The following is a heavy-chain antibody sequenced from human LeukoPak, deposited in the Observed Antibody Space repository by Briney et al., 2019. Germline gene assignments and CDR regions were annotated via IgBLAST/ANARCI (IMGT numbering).Heavy chain of an antibody. Sequence: ASVKVSCKASGXXXXSYXXXWVRQXXXXXXXWMGIINPSGGSTSYAQKFQGRVTMTRDTSTSTVYMELSSLRSEDTAVYYCAREVTTVTSWGQGTLVTVSS. D-gene: IGHD4-17*01. J-gene: IGHJ4*02. CDR2: INPSGGST. CDR1: GXXXXSYX. CDR3: AREVTTVTS. V-gene: IGHV1-46*01.